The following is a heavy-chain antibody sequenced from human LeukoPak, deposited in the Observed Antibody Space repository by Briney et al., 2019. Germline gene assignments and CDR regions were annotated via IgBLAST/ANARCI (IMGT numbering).Heavy chain of an antibody. CDR1: GGTFSSYA. J-gene: IGHJ4*02. Sequence: SVKVSCKASGGTFSSYAISWVRQAPGQGLEWMGGIIPIFGTANYAQKFQGRVTITADKSTSTAYMELSSLRSEDTAVYYCARGRYFDFYAAFDYWGQATLVTVSS. D-gene: IGHD3-9*01. CDR3: ARGRYFDFYAAFDY. V-gene: IGHV1-69*06. CDR2: IIPIFGTA.